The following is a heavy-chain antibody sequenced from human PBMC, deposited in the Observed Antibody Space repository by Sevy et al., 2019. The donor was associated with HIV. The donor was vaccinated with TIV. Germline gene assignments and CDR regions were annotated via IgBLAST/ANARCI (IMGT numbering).Heavy chain of an antibody. D-gene: IGHD3-22*01. J-gene: IGHJ3*01. Sequence: GGSLRLSCTASGFTFSSYAMNWVRQAPGKGLEWVSTIFRSGDVTYYADSVKGRFTISRDNSRNTLYLQMNSLRADDTAVYYSAGARYDSSGSFDAFDVWGQGTMVTVSS. V-gene: IGHV3-23*01. CDR1: GFTFSSYA. CDR3: AGARYDSSGSFDAFDV. CDR2: IFRSGDVT.